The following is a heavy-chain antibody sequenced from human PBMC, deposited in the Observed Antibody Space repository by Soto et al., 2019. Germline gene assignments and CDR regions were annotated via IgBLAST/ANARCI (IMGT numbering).Heavy chain of an antibody. CDR2: ISTDGSST. Sequence: EVQLVESGGGLVQPGGSLRLSCAATGFTFSTYWMHWVRQGPGKGLVWVSRISTDGSSTTYADSVKGRFTISRDNAKNTLYLQMNSLRAEDTAVYYCARATGSTHRFDYWGQGSLVTVSS. J-gene: IGHJ4*02. D-gene: IGHD2-2*01. V-gene: IGHV3-74*01. CDR1: GFTFSTYW. CDR3: ARATGSTHRFDY.